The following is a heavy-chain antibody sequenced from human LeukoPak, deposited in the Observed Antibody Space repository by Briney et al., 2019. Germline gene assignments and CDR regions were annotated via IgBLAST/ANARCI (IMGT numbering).Heavy chain of an antibody. CDR2: ISSSSSYI. V-gene: IGHV3-21*01. CDR3: ARDPVFGVVINGGYFDY. CDR1: GFTVSGNY. J-gene: IGHJ4*02. Sequence: GGSLRLSCAVSGFTVSGNYMSWVRQAPGKGLEWVSSISSSSSYIYYADSVKGRFTISRDNAKNSLYLQMNSLRAEDTAVYYCARDPVFGVVINGGYFDYWGQGTLVTVSS. D-gene: IGHD3-3*01.